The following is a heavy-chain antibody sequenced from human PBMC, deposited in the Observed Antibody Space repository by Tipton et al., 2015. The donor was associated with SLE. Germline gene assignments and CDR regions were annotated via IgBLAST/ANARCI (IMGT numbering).Heavy chain of an antibody. CDR2: INHSGST. V-gene: IGHV4-30-2*01. D-gene: IGHD1-26*01. J-gene: IGHJ2*01. Sequence: LRLSCAVSGGSIGSGGYSWSWIRQPPGKGLEWIGEINHSGSTNYNPSLKSRVTISVDTSKNQFSLKLSSVTAADTAVYYCARGRNWRVGATTVWYFDLWGRGTLVTVSS. CDR1: GGSIGSGGYS. CDR3: ARGRNWRVGATTVWYFDL.